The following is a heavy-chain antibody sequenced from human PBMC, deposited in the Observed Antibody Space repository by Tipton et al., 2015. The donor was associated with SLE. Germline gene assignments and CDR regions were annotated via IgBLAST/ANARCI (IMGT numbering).Heavy chain of an antibody. V-gene: IGHV3-7*01. CDR3: SCGHHCFAY. Sequence: SLRLSCAASGFIFCTYWLHWVRQAPGKGPEWVSNINQDGSEKYYVDSVKGRFTISRDNAKNSLYLQMHSLRAEDTAVYYCSCGHHCFAYWGQGALVTVSS. J-gene: IGHJ4*02. CDR1: GFIFCTYW. D-gene: IGHD1-26*01. CDR2: INQDGSEK.